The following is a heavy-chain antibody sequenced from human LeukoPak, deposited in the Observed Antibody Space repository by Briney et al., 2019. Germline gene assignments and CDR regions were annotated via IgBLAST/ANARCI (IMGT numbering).Heavy chain of an antibody. V-gene: IGHV4-39*01. J-gene: IGHJ4*02. D-gene: IGHD5-18*01. CDR3: ARLRTAMGIRIGYYFDY. CDR1: GASVSGSAYY. CDR2: IYYSGST. Sequence: SETLSLTCTVSGASVSGSAYYWGWIRQPPGKGLEWIGNIYYSGSTYYNESLESRVTISIDTSKNQFSLKLSSVTAADTAVYYCARLRTAMGIRIGYYFDYWGQGTLVTVSS.